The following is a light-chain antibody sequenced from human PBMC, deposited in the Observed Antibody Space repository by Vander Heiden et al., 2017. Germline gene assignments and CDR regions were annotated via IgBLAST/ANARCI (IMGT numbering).Light chain of an antibody. CDR1: SSDVGSYNL. CDR2: EVS. J-gene: IGLJ3*02. CDR3: CSYAGSSTSRLV. Sequence: QSALTQPASVSGSPGQSITISCTGTSSDVGSYNLVSWYQQHPGKAPKLMIYEVSKRPSGVSNRFSGSKSGSTASLTISGLQAEDEADYYCCSYAGSSTSRLVFGGGTKLTVL. V-gene: IGLV2-23*02.